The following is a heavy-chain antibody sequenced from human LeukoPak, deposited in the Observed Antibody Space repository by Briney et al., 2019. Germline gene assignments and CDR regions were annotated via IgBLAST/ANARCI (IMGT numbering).Heavy chain of an antibody. CDR2: ISGSGGST. D-gene: IGHD3-9*01. CDR3: AKGTQLRYFDWLLVDPTIFDY. J-gene: IGHJ4*02. Sequence: GGSLRLSCAASGFTFSSYAMSWVRQAPGKGLEWVSAISGSGGSTYYADSVKGRFTISRDNSKNTLYLQMNSLRAEDTAVYYCAKGTQLRYFDWLLVDPTIFDYWGQGTLVTVSS. CDR1: GFTFSSYA. V-gene: IGHV3-23*01.